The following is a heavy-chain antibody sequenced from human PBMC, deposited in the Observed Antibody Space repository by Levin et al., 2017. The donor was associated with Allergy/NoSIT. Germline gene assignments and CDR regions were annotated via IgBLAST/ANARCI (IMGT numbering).Heavy chain of an antibody. CDR1: GFTFDDYT. D-gene: IGHD6-19*01. J-gene: IGHJ4*02. Sequence: GGSLRLSCAASGFTFDDYTMHWVRQAPGKGLEWVSLISWDGGSTYYADSVKGRFTIYRDNSKNSLYLQMNSLRTEDTALYYCAKDVGSRLGIDYWGQGTLVTVSS. CDR2: ISWDGGST. CDR3: AKDVGSRLGIDY. V-gene: IGHV3-43*01.